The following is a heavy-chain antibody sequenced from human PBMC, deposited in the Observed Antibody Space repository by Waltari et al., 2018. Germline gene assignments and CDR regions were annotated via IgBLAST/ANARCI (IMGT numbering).Heavy chain of an antibody. CDR1: GGSISSYY. V-gene: IGHV4-4*07. Sequence: QVQLQESGPGLVKPSETLSLTCTVSGGSISSYYWSWIRQPAGKGLEWIGRIYTSGSTNYNPSLKSRVTMSVDTSKNQFSLKLSSVTAADTAVYYCARDRYCSGGSCYDPYFDYWGQGTLVTVSS. J-gene: IGHJ4*02. D-gene: IGHD2-15*01. CDR2: IYTSGST. CDR3: ARDRYCSGGSCYDPYFDY.